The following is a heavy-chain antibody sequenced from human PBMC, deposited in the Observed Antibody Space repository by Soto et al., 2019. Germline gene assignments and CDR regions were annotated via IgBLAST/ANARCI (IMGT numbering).Heavy chain of an antibody. CDR1: GFTFSSYA. V-gene: IGHV3-23*01. Sequence: PGGSLRLSCAASGFTFSSYAMSWVRQAPGKGLEWVSAISGSGGSTYYADSVKGRFTISRDNSKNTLYLQMNSLRAEDTAVYYCAKNGVGATLYYGMDVWGQGTTVTVSS. J-gene: IGHJ6*02. CDR3: AKNGVGATLYYGMDV. CDR2: ISGSGGST. D-gene: IGHD1-26*01.